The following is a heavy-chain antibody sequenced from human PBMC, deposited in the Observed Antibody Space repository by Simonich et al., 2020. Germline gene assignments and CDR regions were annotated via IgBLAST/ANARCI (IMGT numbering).Heavy chain of an antibody. CDR3: ARDAAGDY. Sequence: EVQLVESGGGLVKPGGSLRLSCAASGFTFSSYSMNWVPQAPGKGLGWVPSISSRSSYIYYADSVKGRFTISRDNAKNSLYLQMNSLRAEDTAVYYCARDAAGDYWGQGTLVTVSS. CDR2: ISSRSSYI. J-gene: IGHJ4*02. D-gene: IGHD6-13*01. V-gene: IGHV3-21*01. CDR1: GFTFSSYS.